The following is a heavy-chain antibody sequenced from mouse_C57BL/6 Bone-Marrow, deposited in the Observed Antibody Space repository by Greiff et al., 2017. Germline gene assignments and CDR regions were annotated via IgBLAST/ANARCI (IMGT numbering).Heavy chain of an antibody. V-gene: IGHV1-72*01. CDR1: GYTFTSYW. CDR2: IDPNSGGT. D-gene: IGHD1-1*01. J-gene: IGHJ3*01. Sequence: VQLQQPGAELVKPGASVKLSCKASGYTFTSYWMHWVKQRPGRGLEWIGRIDPNSGGTKYNEKFKSKATLTVDKPSSTAYMQLSSLTSEDSAVYYCASQYYYGSSPWFAYWGQGTLVTVSA. CDR3: ASQYYYGSSPWFAY.